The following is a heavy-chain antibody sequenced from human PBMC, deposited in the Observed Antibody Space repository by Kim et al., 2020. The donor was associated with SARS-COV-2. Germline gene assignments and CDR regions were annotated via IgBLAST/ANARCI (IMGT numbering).Heavy chain of an antibody. CDR1: GFTFNSYA. Sequence: GGSLRLSCAVSGFTFNSYAMSWVRQAPGKGLEWVSSIGGSGGKIYYADSVKGRFTISRDNSKNTLYLQMNSLRDEDTAVYYCAKRPQDTPGGQFDYWGQGTLGTVSS. V-gene: IGHV3-23*01. J-gene: IGHJ4*02. CDR2: IGGSGGKI. D-gene: IGHD5-18*01. CDR3: AKRPQDTPGGQFDY.